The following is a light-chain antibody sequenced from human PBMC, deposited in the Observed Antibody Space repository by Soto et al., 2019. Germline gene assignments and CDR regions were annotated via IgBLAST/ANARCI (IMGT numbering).Light chain of an antibody. J-gene: IGKJ1*01. V-gene: IGKV3-20*01. CDR3: QQYGSSGT. CDR2: AGS. Sequence: ETVLTQSPASLSVFPGERATLSCRASRYVDRSYIAWYQQKPGQAPRLVIYAGSSRATGIPDRFSGSASGTDFTLTIGRVEPEDFAVYYCQQYGSSGTVGQGTKVDSK. CDR1: RYVDRSY.